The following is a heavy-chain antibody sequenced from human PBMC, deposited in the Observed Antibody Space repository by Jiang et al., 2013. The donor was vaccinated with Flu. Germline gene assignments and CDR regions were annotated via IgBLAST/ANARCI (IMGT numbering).Heavy chain of an antibody. D-gene: IGHD2-15*01. J-gene: IGHJ3*02. Sequence: SGAEVKKAGASVKVSCKASGYTFTVYYIHWVRQAPGQGLEWVGWTNPNSGVTNYAQKFQGWVTMTRDTSISTAYMELTRLTSDDTAVYYCARGFSGGPTTGVFDMWGQGTMVTVSS. CDR3: ARGFSGGPTTGVFDM. V-gene: IGHV1-2*04. CDR2: TNPNSGVT. CDR1: GYTFTVYY.